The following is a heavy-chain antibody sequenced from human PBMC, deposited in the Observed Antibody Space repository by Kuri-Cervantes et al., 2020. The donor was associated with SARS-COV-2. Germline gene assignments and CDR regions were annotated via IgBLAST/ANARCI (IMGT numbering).Heavy chain of an antibody. D-gene: IGHD3-16*01. CDR2: ISAYNGNT. CDR1: GYTFTSYD. V-gene: IGHV1-18*01. J-gene: IGHJ6*02. Sequence: ASVKVSCKASGYTFTSYDINWVRQATGQGLEWMGWISAYNGNTNYAQKLQGRVTMTTDTSTSTAYMELSSLRSEDTAVYYFARLRVPVNWDYYYYGMDVWGQGTTVTVSS. CDR3: ARLRVPVNWDYYYYGMDV.